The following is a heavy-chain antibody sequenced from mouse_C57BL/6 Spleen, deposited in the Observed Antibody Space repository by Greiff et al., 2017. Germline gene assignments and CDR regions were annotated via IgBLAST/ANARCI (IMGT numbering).Heavy chain of an antibody. CDR1: GYTFNGYW. CDR2: ILLGSGST. J-gene: IGHJ3*01. CDR3: AREDSNCVWFAY. V-gene: IGHV1-9*01. Sequence: QVQLQQSGAELMKPGASVKLSCKAPGYTFNGYWIAWVKQRPGHGLEWIGEILLGSGSTNYNEKFKGKATFTADTSSNTAYMQLSSLTTEDSAIYYYAREDSNCVWFAYWGQWALVTVSA. D-gene: IGHD2-5*01.